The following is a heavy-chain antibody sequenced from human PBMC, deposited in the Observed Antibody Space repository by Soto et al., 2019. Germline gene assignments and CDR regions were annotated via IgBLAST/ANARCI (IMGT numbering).Heavy chain of an antibody. CDR1: GFAFNNYA. CDR3: AVQRSQGGLTEFHL. J-gene: IGHJ1*01. CDR2: VSYDQTNK. D-gene: IGHD2-15*01. Sequence: VKLLESGGGVVQPGGSLRLSCAASGFAFNNYAMNWVRQAPGKGLEWVAVVSYDQTNKYYSDSVRFSISRDNAKSTLYLQMSSLRPEDTAVYYCAVQRSQGGLTEFHLWGQGTPVIVS. V-gene: IGHV3-30*14.